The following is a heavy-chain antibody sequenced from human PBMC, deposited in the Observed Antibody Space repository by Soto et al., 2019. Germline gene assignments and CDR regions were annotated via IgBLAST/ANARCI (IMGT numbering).Heavy chain of an antibody. V-gene: IGHV1-18*01. Sequence: QVQLVQSGAEVKKPGASVKVSCKSSGYTFTSYGISWVRQAPGQGLEWMGWISAYHGNTNYAQKLQGRVTMTTDPSTSRGYMELRRLRSDDPAVYYCTAAIIKGVDYYGMDVWGQGTTVTVSS. CDR1: GYTFTSYG. CDR2: ISAYHGNT. CDR3: TAAIIKGVDYYGMDV. J-gene: IGHJ6*02. D-gene: IGHD2-2*01.